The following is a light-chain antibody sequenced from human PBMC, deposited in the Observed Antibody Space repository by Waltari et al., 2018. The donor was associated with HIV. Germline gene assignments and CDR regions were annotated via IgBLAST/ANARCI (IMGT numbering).Light chain of an antibody. J-gene: IGLJ1*01. V-gene: IGLV2-14*01. CDR2: EVR. CDR1: TSDVGGYKY. CDR3: SSYTSRNTRV. Sequence: QSALTQPASVSGSPGQSITISCTGTTSDVGGYKYVSWYQQHPDKAPKLLVYEVRNRPSGISIRSSGSKSGNTASLTISGRQAEDEADYYCSSYTSRNTRVFGTGTKVTVL.